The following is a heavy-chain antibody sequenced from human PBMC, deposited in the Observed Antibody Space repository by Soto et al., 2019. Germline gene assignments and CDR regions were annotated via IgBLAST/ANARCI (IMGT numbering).Heavy chain of an antibody. D-gene: IGHD1-20*01. V-gene: IGHV3-23*01. CDR2: ISVSDAFI. CDR1: GFNVGAFA. Sequence: LRLSCAASGFNVGAFAVNWVRQAPGKGLEWVSGISVSDAFIYYADSVRGRFSISRDASENILYLQMNSLRVDDTALYYCTRETVAGITGLDYWGPGTLVTVSS. CDR3: TRETVAGITGLDY. J-gene: IGHJ4*02.